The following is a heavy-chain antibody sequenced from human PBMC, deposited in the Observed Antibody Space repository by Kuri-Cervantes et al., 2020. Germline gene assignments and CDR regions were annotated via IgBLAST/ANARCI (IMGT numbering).Heavy chain of an antibody. CDR3: AGYSSGCYPTVFDYSYSYAMDV. J-gene: IGHJ6*02. V-gene: IGHV4-38-2*02. CDR1: GYSISSGYY. D-gene: IGHD6-19*01. Sequence: SETLSLTCTVSGYSISSGYYWGWIRQPPWKGLEWIGSIYHSGSTYYNPSLKSRVTISVDTSKNTFSMKLSSVTVADTAVYYCAGYSSGCYPTVFDYSYSYAMDVWGQGTTVTVSS. CDR2: IYHSGST.